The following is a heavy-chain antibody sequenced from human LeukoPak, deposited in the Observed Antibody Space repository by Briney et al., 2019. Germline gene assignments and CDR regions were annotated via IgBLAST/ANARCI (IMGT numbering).Heavy chain of an antibody. CDR2: ISGYNGKT. D-gene: IGHD6-13*01. Sequence: ASVKVSCKASGYTFTSYGISWVRQAPGQGLEWMGWISGYNGKTNYAQKLQGGVTMTTDTSTSTAYMELRSLRSDDTAVYYCARDRSRVAAAGTGDYWGQGTLVTVSS. CDR3: ARDRSRVAAAGTGDY. J-gene: IGHJ4*02. V-gene: IGHV1-18*01. CDR1: GYTFTSYG.